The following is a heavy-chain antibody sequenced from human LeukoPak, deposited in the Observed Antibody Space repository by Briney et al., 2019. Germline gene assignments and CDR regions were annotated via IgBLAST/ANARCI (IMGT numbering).Heavy chain of an antibody. D-gene: IGHD5-18*01. V-gene: IGHV3-11*01. Sequence: GGSLRPSCAASGFTFSDYYMSWIRQAPGKGLEWVSYISSSGGTIYYADSVKGRFTISRDNAKNSLYLQMNSLRAEDTAVYYCARDKGYSPLDYWGQGTLVTVSS. J-gene: IGHJ4*02. CDR2: ISSSGGTI. CDR1: GFTFSDYY. CDR3: ARDKGYSPLDY.